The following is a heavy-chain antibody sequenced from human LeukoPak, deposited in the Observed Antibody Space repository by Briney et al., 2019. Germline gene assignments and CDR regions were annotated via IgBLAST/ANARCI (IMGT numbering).Heavy chain of an antibody. CDR3: TTEPWSRWSGYYQRFDY. D-gene: IGHD3-3*01. CDR1: GFTFSNAW. J-gene: IGHJ4*02. Sequence: PGGSLRLSCAASGFTFSNAWMSWVRQAPGKGLEWVGRIKSKTDGGTTDYAAPVKGRFTISRDDSKNTLYLQMNSLKTEDTAVYYCTTEPWSRWSGYYQRFDYWGQGTLVTVSS. CDR2: IKSKTDGGTT. V-gene: IGHV3-15*01.